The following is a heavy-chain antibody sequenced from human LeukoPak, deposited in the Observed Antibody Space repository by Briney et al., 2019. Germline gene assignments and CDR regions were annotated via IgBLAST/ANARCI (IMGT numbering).Heavy chain of an antibody. D-gene: IGHD6-19*01. Sequence: PGGSLRLSCAASGFTFDDYAMHWVRQAPGKGLEWVSLISGDGGSTYYADSVKGRFTISRDNAKNTLYLQMNSLRAEDTAVYYCARGVIAVAGSGAEDYWGQGTLVTVSS. J-gene: IGHJ4*02. CDR3: ARGVIAVAGSGAEDY. CDR1: GFTFDDYA. V-gene: IGHV3-43*02. CDR2: ISGDGGST.